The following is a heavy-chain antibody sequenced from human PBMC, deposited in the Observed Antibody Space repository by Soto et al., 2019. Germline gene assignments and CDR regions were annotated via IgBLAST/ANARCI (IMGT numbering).Heavy chain of an antibody. J-gene: IGHJ4*02. D-gene: IGHD3-16*02. V-gene: IGHV4-59*01. CDR3: ARIGGYHGPLDY. CDR2: TYHRGST. CDR1: GVSISSYF. Sequence: LETLSLTCSVSGVSISSYFWSWIRQPPGRGLEWIGYTYHRGSTNYSPSLKSRVAISLDTSENQFSLKVNSVTAADTAVYYCARIGGYHGPLDYWGQGTPVTVSS.